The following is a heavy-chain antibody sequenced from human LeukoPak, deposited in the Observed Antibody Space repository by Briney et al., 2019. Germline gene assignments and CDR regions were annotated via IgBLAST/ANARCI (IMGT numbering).Heavy chain of an antibody. J-gene: IGHJ6*02. D-gene: IGHD5-12*01. CDR1: GFTFSSYW. CDR2: INSDGSST. Sequence: GGSLRLSCAASGFTFSSYWMHWVRQAPGNGLVWFSRINSDGSSTSYADSVKCRFTISRDNAKSTLYRQMNSLRAEDTAVYYCARVEVEWQLLVSFYYYYGMDVWGQGTTVTVSS. V-gene: IGHV3-74*01. CDR3: ARVEVEWQLLVSFYYYYGMDV.